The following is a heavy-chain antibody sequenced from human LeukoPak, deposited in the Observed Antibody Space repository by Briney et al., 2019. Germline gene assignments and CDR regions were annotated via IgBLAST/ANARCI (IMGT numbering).Heavy chain of an antibody. D-gene: IGHD3-22*01. CDR3: AREDSRGYQIDY. CDR2: ISSSSSYI. J-gene: IGHJ4*02. Sequence: GGSLRLSCAASGFTFSSYSMNWVRQAPGKGLEWVSSISSSSSYIYYADSVKGRFTISRDNAKNSLYLQMNSLRAEDTAVYYCAREDSRGYQIDYWGQGTLVTVSS. CDR1: GFTFSSYS. V-gene: IGHV3-21*01.